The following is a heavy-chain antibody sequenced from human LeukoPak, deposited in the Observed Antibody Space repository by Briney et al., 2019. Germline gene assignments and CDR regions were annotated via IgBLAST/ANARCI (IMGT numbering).Heavy chain of an antibody. CDR3: AKCXASYYNDAFDI. D-gene: IGHD3-10*02. Sequence: PGGSLRLSCAASGFTFDNYAMNWVRQAPGKGLEWLSYIRGGGAVTRYSDSVKGRFTISRDNSKNTLYLQMNHLRAEDTAMYYCAKCXASYYNDAFDIWGRGTMVTVSS. V-gene: IGHV3-23*01. CDR2: IRGGGAVT. CDR1: GFTFDNYA. J-gene: IGHJ3*02.